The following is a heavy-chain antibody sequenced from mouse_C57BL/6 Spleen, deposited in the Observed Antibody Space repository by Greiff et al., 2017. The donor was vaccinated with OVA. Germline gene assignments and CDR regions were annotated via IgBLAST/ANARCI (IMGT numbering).Heavy chain of an antibody. CDR1: GYTFTSYW. D-gene: IGHD2-2*01. CDR3: ARSEYGYDGVLAY. V-gene: IGHV1-55*01. Sequence: QVQLQQPGAELVKPGASVKMSCKASGYTFTSYWITWVKQRPGQGLEWIGDIYPGRGSTNYNEKFKSKATLTVDTSSSTAYMQLSSLTSEDSAVYYGARSEYGYDGVLAYWGQGTLVTVSA. J-gene: IGHJ3*01. CDR2: IYPGRGST.